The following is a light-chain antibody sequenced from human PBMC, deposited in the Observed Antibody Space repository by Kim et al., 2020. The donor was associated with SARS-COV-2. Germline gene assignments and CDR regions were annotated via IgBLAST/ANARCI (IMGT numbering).Light chain of an antibody. J-gene: IGKJ1*01. V-gene: IGKV1-27*01. CDR3: QKYNNAPCT. CDR2: AAS. Sequence: ASVGDRGTITCRASQDISNYLVWYQQKPGKVPKLLIYAASTLQSGVPSRFSGSGSGTDFTLTISGLQPEDVATYYCQKYNNAPCTFGQGTKVDIK. CDR1: QDISNY.